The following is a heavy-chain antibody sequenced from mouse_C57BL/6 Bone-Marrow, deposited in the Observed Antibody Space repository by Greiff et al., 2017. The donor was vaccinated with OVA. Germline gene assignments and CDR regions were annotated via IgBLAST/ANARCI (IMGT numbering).Heavy chain of an antibody. Sequence: VMLVESGPELVKPGASVKISCKASGYAFSSSWMNWVKQRPGKGLEWIGRIYPGDGDTNYNGKFKGKATLTADKSSSTAYMQLSSLTSEDSAVYFCARSWEGFAYWGQGTLVTVSA. V-gene: IGHV1-82*01. D-gene: IGHD4-1*01. CDR3: ARSWEGFAY. J-gene: IGHJ3*01. CDR1: GYAFSSSW. CDR2: IYPGDGDT.